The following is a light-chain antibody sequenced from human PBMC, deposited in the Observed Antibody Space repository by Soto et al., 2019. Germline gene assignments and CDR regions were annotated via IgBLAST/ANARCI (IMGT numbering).Light chain of an antibody. CDR3: GSYAGSNNYV. V-gene: IGLV2-14*01. J-gene: IGLJ1*01. Sequence: QSALTQPASVSGSPGQSIAISCTGTSSDVGVYYYVSWYQQHPGKAPKLMIYDVSSRPSGVSDRFSGSKSGNTASLTVSGLQAEDDADYYCGSYAGSNNYVFGTGTKVTVL. CDR1: SSDVGVYYY. CDR2: DVS.